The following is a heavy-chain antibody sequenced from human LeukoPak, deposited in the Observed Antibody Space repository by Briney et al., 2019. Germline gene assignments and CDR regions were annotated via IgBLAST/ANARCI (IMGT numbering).Heavy chain of an antibody. J-gene: IGHJ4*02. CDR2: ISWNSGSI. CDR3: AKDTSSGIYGDFDY. D-gene: IGHD3-22*01. Sequence: GGSLRLSCAASGFTFDDYAMHWVRHAPGKGLEWVSGISWNSGSIGYADSAKGRFTISRDNAKNSLYLQMNSLRAEDTALYYCAKDTSSGIYGDFDYWGQGTLVTVSS. V-gene: IGHV3-9*01. CDR1: GFTFDDYA.